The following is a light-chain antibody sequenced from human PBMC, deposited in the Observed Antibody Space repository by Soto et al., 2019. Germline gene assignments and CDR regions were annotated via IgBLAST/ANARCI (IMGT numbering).Light chain of an antibody. CDR2: AAS. V-gene: IGKV1-6*01. CDR1: QDIRNG. J-gene: IGKJ1*01. Sequence: AVQMTQSPSSLSASVGDRVTITCRASQDIRNGLGWYQQKPGKAPELLIYAASSLQSGVPSRFSGSGSGTDFTLTISSLQPEDFATYYCLQDHIYPWTFGQGTKVEI. CDR3: LQDHIYPWT.